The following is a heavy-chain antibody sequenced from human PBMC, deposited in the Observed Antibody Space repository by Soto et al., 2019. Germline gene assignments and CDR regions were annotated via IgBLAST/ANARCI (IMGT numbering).Heavy chain of an antibody. D-gene: IGHD3-16*02. J-gene: IGHJ4*02. Sequence: SETLSLTCAVYGGSFSGCYWSWIRQPPGKGLEWIGEINHSGSTNYNPSLKSRVTISVDTSKNQFSLKLSSVTAADTAVYYCARVGDYVWGSYRPSRYFDYWGQGTLVTVSS. V-gene: IGHV4-34*01. CDR2: INHSGST. CDR1: GGSFSGCY. CDR3: ARVGDYVWGSYRPSRYFDY.